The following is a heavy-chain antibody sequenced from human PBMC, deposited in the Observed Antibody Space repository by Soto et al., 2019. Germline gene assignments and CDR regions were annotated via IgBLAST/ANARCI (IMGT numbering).Heavy chain of an antibody. CDR1: GFSFSSYW. CDR3: ARGGVYSYGAFDY. J-gene: IGHJ4*02. V-gene: IGHV3-74*01. Sequence: VQLVESGGGLVQPGGSLRLSCAASGFSFSSYWMHWVRQAPGKGLVWVSRVNSDGSSTNYADSVKGRFTISRDNAKNTVYLQMNSLRAEDTAVYYCARGGVYSYGAFDYWGQGTLVTVSS. D-gene: IGHD5-18*01. CDR2: VNSDGSST.